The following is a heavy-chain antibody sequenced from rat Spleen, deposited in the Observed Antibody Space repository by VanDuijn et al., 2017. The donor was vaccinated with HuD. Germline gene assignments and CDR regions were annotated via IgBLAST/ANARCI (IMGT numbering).Heavy chain of an antibody. J-gene: IGHJ2*01. D-gene: IGHD5-1*01. Sequence: EVQLVESGGGLVQPGRSLKLSCAASGFTFSDYAMAWVRQAPKKGLEWVATIIYDGSSTYYRDSVKGRFTISRDNAKNTLYLQMDSLRSEDTATYYCARHPTETGYYFDYWGQGVMVTVSS. V-gene: IGHV5-17*01. CDR2: IIYDGSST. CDR1: GFTFSDYA. CDR3: ARHPTETGYYFDY.